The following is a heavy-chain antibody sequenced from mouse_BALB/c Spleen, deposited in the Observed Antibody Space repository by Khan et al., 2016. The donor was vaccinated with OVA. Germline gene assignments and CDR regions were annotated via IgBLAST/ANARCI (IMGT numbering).Heavy chain of an antibody. CDR3: ARSWGDYYAMDY. V-gene: IGHV5-9-3*01. D-gene: IGHD2-13*01. Sequence: EVELVESGGGLVKPGGSLKLSCSASGFTFSSYAMSWVRQTPEKRLELVATISSGGHYTFYPDSVKGRFTISRDNARHTLYLQMSSLRSEDTDRYYCARSWGDYYAMDYWGQGTSATVSS. J-gene: IGHJ4*01. CDR2: ISSGGHYT. CDR1: GFTFSSYA.